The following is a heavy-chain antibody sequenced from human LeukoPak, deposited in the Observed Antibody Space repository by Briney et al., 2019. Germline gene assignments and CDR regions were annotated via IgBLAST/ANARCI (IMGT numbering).Heavy chain of an antibody. D-gene: IGHD2-2*01. J-gene: IGHJ4*02. CDR1: GYTFTGYY. CDR3: ARISLPSWKLGYFDY. CDR2: INPNSGGT. Sequence: GASVKVSCKASGYTFTGYYMHWVRQAPGQGLEWMGWINPNSGGTNYAQKFQGRVTMTRDTSISTAYMELSRLRSDDTAVYYCARISLPSWKLGYFDYWGQGTLVTVSP. V-gene: IGHV1-2*02.